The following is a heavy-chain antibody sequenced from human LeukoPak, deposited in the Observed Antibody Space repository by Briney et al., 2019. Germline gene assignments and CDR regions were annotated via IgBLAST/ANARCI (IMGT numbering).Heavy chain of an antibody. V-gene: IGHV3-53*01. Sequence: PGGSLRLSCAASGFNVTTNYMSWVRQAPGKGLEWVSVIYSGGTTYYADSVKGRSTISRDISKNTLSLQMNGLRAEDTAVYYCARGRRGGYNLGYWGQGTLVAVSS. CDR2: IYSGGTT. J-gene: IGHJ4*02. CDR1: GFNVTTNY. D-gene: IGHD5-24*01. CDR3: ARGRRGGYNLGY.